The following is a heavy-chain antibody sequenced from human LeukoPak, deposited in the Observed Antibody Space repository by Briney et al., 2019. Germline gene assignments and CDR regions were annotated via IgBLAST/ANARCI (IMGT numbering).Heavy chain of an antibody. CDR1: GGSISSYY. CDR2: IYYSGST. CDR3: ASGDYGGNSAFDI. Sequence: SETLSLTCTVSGGSISSYYWSWIRQPPGKGLEWIGYIYYSGSTNYNPSLKSRVTISVDTSKNQFSLKLSSVTAADTAVYYCASGDYGGNSAFDIWGQGTMVTVSS. J-gene: IGHJ3*02. V-gene: IGHV4-59*01. D-gene: IGHD4-23*01.